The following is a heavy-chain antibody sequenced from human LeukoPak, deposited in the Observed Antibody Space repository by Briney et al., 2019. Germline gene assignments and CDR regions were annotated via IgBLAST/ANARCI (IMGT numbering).Heavy chain of an antibody. CDR1: GISVSSNY. CDR2: IYSGGST. CDR3: AGSQWLVRRWFDP. D-gene: IGHD6-19*01. J-gene: IGHJ5*02. V-gene: IGHV3-53*05. Sequence: PGGSLRLSCAASGISVSSNYMNWVRQAPGKGLEWVSVIYSGGSTYYADSVKGRFTISRDNSKNTLYLQMNSLRAEDTAVYYCAGSQWLVRRWFDPWGQGTLVTVSS.